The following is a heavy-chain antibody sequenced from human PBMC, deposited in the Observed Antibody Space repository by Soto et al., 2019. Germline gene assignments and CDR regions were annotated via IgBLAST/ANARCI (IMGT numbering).Heavy chain of an antibody. CDR2: ISGSGGST. J-gene: IGHJ3*02. CDR3: AKVLITMIVVVIPDAFDI. V-gene: IGHV3-23*01. D-gene: IGHD3-22*01. Sequence: LRLSCAASGFTFSSYAMSWVRQAPGKGLEWVSAISGSGGSTYYADSVKGRFTISRDNSKNTLYLQMNSLRAEDTAVYYCAKVLITMIVVVIPDAFDIWGQGTMVTVSS. CDR1: GFTFSSYA.